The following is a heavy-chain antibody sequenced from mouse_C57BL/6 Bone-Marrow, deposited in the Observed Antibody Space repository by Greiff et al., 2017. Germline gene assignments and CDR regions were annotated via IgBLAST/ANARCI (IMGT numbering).Heavy chain of an antibody. CDR1: GYTFTSYW. D-gene: IGHD1-1*01. Sequence: VQLQQPGAELVKPGASVKMSCKASGYTFTSYWITWVKQRPGQGLEWIGDIYPGSGSTNYNEKFKSKATLTVDTSSSTAYMQLSSLTSEDSAVYYCAERGLVATSYFDYWGQGTTLTVSS. V-gene: IGHV1-55*01. CDR3: AERGLVATSYFDY. J-gene: IGHJ2*01. CDR2: IYPGSGST.